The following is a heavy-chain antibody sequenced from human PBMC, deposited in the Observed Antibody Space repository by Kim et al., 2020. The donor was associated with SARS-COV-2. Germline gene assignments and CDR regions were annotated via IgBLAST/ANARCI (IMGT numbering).Heavy chain of an antibody. V-gene: IGHV3-21*01. D-gene: IGHD3-3*01. J-gene: IGHJ5*02. CDR3: ARDDYDFANLLHP. Sequence: YSADSVKGRFTIARDNAKNVLYLQMNSLRAEDTAVYYCARDDYDFANLLHPWGQGALVTVSS.